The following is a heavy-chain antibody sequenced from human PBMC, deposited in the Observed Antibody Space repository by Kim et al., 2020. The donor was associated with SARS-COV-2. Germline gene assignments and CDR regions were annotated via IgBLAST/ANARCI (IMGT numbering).Heavy chain of an antibody. Sequence: DSVKGRLTISRDNSKNTLSLQMNSLRAEDTAVYYCATNADMTTVTAQFSYWGQGTLVTVSS. CDR3: ATNADMTTVTAQFSY. D-gene: IGHD4-17*01. V-gene: IGHV3-30*07. J-gene: IGHJ4*02.